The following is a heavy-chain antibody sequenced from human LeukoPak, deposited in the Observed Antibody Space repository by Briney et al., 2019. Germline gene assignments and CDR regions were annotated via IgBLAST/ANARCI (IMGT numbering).Heavy chain of an antibody. Sequence: SETLSLTCAVSGGSISSSNWWSWVRQPPGKGLEWSGEGNLQGGTNYNPSLLRRVAISLDTSANHVSLQMTSVTAADTAVYYCAREGGSYRPLDYSGQGTLVTVSS. CDR2: GNLQGGT. V-gene: IGHV4-4*02. J-gene: IGHJ4*02. CDR3: AREGGSYRPLDY. D-gene: IGHD3-16*02. CDR1: GGSISSSNW.